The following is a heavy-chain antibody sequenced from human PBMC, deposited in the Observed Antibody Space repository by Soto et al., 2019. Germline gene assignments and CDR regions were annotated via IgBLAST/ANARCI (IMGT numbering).Heavy chain of an antibody. D-gene: IGHD3-16*01. CDR1: GGSFSGYY. Sequence: QVQLQQWGAGLLKPSETLSLTCAVYGGSFSGYYWTWIRQPPGKGLEWIGEIDHSGSTNSNPSLRGRVTISVDMSKNQFSLKFRSVTAADTAVYYCARKSFAYGLRYWGQGALVTVSA. V-gene: IGHV4-34*01. CDR2: IDHSGST. J-gene: IGHJ4*02. CDR3: ARKSFAYGLRY.